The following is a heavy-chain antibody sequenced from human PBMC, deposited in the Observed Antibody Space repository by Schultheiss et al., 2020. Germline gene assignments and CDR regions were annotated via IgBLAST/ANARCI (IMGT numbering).Heavy chain of an antibody. J-gene: IGHJ4*02. D-gene: IGHD3-22*01. CDR1: GFTFSSYG. Sequence: GGSLRLSCAASGFTFSSYGMHWVRQAPGKGLEWVAVISYDGSNKYYADSVKGRFTISRDNAKNTLYLQMNSLRAEDTAVYYCAKGPLYYYDSSEQPHYFDYWGQGTLVTVSS. CDR2: ISYDGSNK. CDR3: AKGPLYYYDSSEQPHYFDY. V-gene: IGHV3-30*18.